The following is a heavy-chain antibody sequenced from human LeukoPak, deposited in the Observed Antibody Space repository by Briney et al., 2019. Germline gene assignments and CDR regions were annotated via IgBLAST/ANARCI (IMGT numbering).Heavy chain of an antibody. CDR3: ARDPFGESTLDY. V-gene: IGHV1-2*02. CDR1: GYTFTGYY. Sequence: ASVKVSCKASGYTFTGYYMHWVRQAPGQGLEWMGWINPNSGGTNYAQKFQGRVTMTRDTSISTAYMELSRLRSDDTAVYYCARDPFGESTLDYWGQGTLVTVSS. CDR2: INPNSGGT. D-gene: IGHD3-10*01. J-gene: IGHJ4*02.